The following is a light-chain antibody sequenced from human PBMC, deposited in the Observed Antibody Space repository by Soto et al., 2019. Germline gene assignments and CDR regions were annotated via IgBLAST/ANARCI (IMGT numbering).Light chain of an antibody. CDR2: WAF. CDR1: RSVLSSSNNKNY. Sequence: DMVMTQSPDSLAVSLGERATINCKSSRSVLSSSNNKNYLAWYQQKPGQPPKLLIYWAFTRESGVPYRFSGSGSGTDFTLTISGLQAEDVALYYCQQYYTTPWTFGQGTKVEIK. J-gene: IGKJ1*01. V-gene: IGKV4-1*01. CDR3: QQYYTTPWT.